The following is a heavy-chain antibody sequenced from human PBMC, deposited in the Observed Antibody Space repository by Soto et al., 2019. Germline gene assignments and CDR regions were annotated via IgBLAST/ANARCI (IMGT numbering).Heavy chain of an antibody. CDR1: GFTFSSYG. CDR3: ANSYYYDSSAQRGNY. J-gene: IGHJ4*02. D-gene: IGHD3-22*01. Sequence: GGSLRLSCAASGFTFSSYGMHWVRQAPGKGLEWVSAISGSGGSTYYADSVKGRFTISRDNSKNTLYLQMNSLRAEDTAVYYCANSYYYDSSAQRGNYWGQGTLVTVSS. CDR2: ISGSGGST. V-gene: IGHV3-23*01.